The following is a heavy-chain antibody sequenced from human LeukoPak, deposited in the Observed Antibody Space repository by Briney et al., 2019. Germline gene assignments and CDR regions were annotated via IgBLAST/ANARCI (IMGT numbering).Heavy chain of an antibody. CDR1: GFTFSDCA. CDR2: IRSKAQNYAT. D-gene: IGHD1-1*01. J-gene: IGHJ4*02. Sequence: GGSLKLSCSASGFTFSDCAKHWVRQASGKGLEWVGHIRSKAQNYATAYAASVRGRFTISRDDSKNTAYLQMNSLKTEDTAVYYCSGWKGGDDCWGQGALVTVSS. V-gene: IGHV3-73*01. CDR3: SGWKGGDDC.